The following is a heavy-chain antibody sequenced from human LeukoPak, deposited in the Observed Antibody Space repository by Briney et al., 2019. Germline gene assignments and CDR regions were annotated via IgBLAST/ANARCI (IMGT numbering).Heavy chain of an antibody. CDR2: INHSGST. Sequence: PSETLSLTCAVYGGSFSGYYWSWIRQPPGKGLEWIGEINHSGSTNYNPSLKSRVTISVDTSKNQFSLKLSSVTAADTAVYYCARSPFTIFSRYAFDIWGQGTMVTVSS. V-gene: IGHV4-34*01. J-gene: IGHJ3*02. CDR3: ARSPFTIFSRYAFDI. D-gene: IGHD3-9*01. CDR1: GGSFSGYY.